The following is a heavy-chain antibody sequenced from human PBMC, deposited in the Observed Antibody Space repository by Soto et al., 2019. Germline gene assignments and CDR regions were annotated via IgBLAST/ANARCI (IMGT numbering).Heavy chain of an antibody. CDR1: GGTFSSYA. CDR2: ISAYNGNT. D-gene: IGHD2-2*01. CDR3: AREVPAGPNHYYYYMDV. Sequence: GASVKVSCKASGGTFSSYAISWVRQAPGQGLEWMGWISAYNGNTNYAQKLQGRVTMTTDTSTSTAYMELRSLRSDDTAVYYCAREVPAGPNHYYYYMDVWGKGTTVTVSS. V-gene: IGHV1-18*01. J-gene: IGHJ6*03.